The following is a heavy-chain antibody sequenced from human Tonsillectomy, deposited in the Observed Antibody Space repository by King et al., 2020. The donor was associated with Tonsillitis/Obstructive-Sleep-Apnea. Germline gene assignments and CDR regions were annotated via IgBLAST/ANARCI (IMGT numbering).Heavy chain of an antibody. Sequence: VQLVESGGGLVQPGGSLRLSCAASGFTFSSYAMSWVRQAPGKGLEWVSAISGSGGSTYYADSVKGRFTISRDNSKNTLYLQINSLRAEDTAVYYCAKEYSSELPYYYYYMDVWGKGTTVTVSS. CDR1: GFTFSSYA. V-gene: IGHV3-23*04. CDR3: AKEYSSELPYYYYYMDV. J-gene: IGHJ6*03. CDR2: ISGSGGST. D-gene: IGHD5-18*01.